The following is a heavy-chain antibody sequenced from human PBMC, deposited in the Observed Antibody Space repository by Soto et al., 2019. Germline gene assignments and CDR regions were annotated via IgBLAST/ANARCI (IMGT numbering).Heavy chain of an antibody. CDR2: IYYSGST. Sequence: PSETLSLTCTVSGGSISSGGYYWSWIRQHPGKGLEWIGYIYYSGSTYYNPSLKSRVTISVDTSKNQFSLKLSSVTAADTAVYYCARDRVDYYVSSGYHYGMDVWGQGTTVTVSS. V-gene: IGHV4-31*03. CDR3: ARDRVDYYVSSGYHYGMDV. J-gene: IGHJ6*02. D-gene: IGHD3-22*01. CDR1: GGSISSGGYY.